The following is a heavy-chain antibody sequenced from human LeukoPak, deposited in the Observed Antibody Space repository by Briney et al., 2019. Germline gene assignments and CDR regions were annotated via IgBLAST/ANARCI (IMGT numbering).Heavy chain of an antibody. CDR1: GYTFTSYD. D-gene: IGHD2-2*01. CDR2: MNPNSGNT. CDR3: ARVGLRYCSSTSCRDFDY. V-gene: IGHV1-8*01. Sequence: ASVKVSCKASGYTFTSYDINWVRQATGQGLEWMGWMNPNSGNTGYAQKFQGRVTMTRNTSISTAYMELSSLRSEDTAVYYCARVGLRYCSSTSCRDFDYWGQGTLVTASS. J-gene: IGHJ4*02.